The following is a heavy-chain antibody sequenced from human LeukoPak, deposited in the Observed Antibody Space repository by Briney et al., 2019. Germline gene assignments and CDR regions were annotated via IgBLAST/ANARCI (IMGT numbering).Heavy chain of an antibody. D-gene: IGHD2-15*01. CDR2: IIPIFGTA. J-gene: IGHJ4*02. V-gene: IGHV1-69*13. Sequence: SVKVSCKASGGTFSSYAISWVRQAPGQGLEWMGGIIPIFGTANYAQKFQGRVTITADESTSTAYMELSSLRSEDTAVYYCARVDCSGGSCYFDYWGQGTLVTVSS. CDR1: GGTFSSYA. CDR3: ARVDCSGGSCYFDY.